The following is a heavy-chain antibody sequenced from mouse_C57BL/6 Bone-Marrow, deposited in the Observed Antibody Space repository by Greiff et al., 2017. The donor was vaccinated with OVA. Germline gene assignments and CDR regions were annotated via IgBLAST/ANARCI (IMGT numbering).Heavy chain of an antibody. CDR2: IDPSDSYT. J-gene: IGHJ2*01. CDR3: PRTERFDY. CDR1: GYTFTSYW. V-gene: IGHV1-59*01. Sequence: QVQLQQPGAELVRPGTSVKLSCKASGYTFTSYWMHWVKQRPGQGLEWIGVIDPSDSYTNYNQKFKGKATLTVDTSSSTAYMQLSSLTSEDSAVYHCPRTERFDYSCQRTTSTVSS.